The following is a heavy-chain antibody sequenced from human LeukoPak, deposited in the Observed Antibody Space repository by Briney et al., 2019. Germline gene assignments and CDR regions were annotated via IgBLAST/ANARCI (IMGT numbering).Heavy chain of an antibody. CDR2: IIPIFGTA. V-gene: IGHV1-69*13. D-gene: IGHD5-18*01. CDR1: VCTFINYA. J-gene: IGHJ5*02. Sequence: ASVTVSFMSSVCTFINYAISWVRQAPGQGLDWMGGIIPIFGTANYAQKFQGRVTITADESTSTAYMELSSLRSENTAVYYCAEVTAQNWFDHWGQGTLVTVSS. CDR3: AEVTAQNWFDH.